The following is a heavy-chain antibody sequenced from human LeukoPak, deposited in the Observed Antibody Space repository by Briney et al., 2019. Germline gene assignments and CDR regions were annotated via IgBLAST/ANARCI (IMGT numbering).Heavy chain of an antibody. CDR2: ISGSGGST. Sequence: PGGSLRLSCAASGFTFSGYAMGWVRQAPGKGLEWVSAISGSGGSTYYADSVKGRFTISRDNSKNTLYLQMNSLSAEDTAVYYCARGSGSYYGYWGQGTLVTVSS. D-gene: IGHD3-10*01. V-gene: IGHV3-23*01. CDR1: GFTFSGYA. J-gene: IGHJ4*02. CDR3: ARGSGSYYGY.